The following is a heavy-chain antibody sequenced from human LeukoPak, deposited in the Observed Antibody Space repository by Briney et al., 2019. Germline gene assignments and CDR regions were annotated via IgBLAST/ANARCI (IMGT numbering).Heavy chain of an antibody. CDR1: GFTFSSYG. J-gene: IGHJ4*02. Sequence: PGRSLRLSCAASGFTFSSYGMHWVRQAPGKGLEYVSGVSSQGGSTYYADSVKGRFTISRDNSKNTLYLQMSSLRVDDMAVYYCVKTYYGSGTYLEFDYWGQGTLVTVSS. CDR3: VKTYYGSGTYLEFDY. V-gene: IGHV3-64D*06. D-gene: IGHD3-10*01. CDR2: VSSQGGST.